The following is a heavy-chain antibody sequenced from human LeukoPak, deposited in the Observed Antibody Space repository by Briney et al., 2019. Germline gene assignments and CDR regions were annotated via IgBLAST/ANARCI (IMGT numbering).Heavy chain of an antibody. CDR3: ARVWGGSYFDY. D-gene: IGHD1-26*01. CDR1: GGSISSGGYS. V-gene: IGHV4-30-2*01. J-gene: IGHJ4*02. CDR2: IYHSGST. Sequence: PSETLSLTCAVSGGSISSGGYSWSWIRQPPGKGLEWIGYIYHSGSTYYNPSLRSRVTISVDRSKNQFSLKLRSVTAADTAVYYCARVWGGSYFDYWGQGTLVTVSS.